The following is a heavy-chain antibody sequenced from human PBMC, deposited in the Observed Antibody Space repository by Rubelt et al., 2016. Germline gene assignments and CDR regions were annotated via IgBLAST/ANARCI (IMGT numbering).Heavy chain of an antibody. D-gene: IGHD2-21*02. J-gene: IGHJ4*02. CDR2: IRRGGDT. CDR3: ANPACTGDCLPTFDY. V-gene: IGHV3-23*01. CDR1: GFTFSTYA. Sequence: EVQLLESGGGLVQPGGSLRLSCAASGFTFSTYAMSWVRQAPGKGLEWVSSIRRGGDTYYADSVKGRFTISRDNSKNTLYLQMNGLRAEDTAVYYCANPACTGDCLPTFDYWGQGTPVTVSS.